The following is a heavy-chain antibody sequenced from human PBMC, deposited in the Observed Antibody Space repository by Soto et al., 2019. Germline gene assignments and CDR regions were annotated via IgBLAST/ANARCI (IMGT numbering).Heavy chain of an antibody. CDR1: GFTFSSYS. V-gene: IGHV3-21*01. CDR3: ARDPGYSSSWDYYYGMDV. D-gene: IGHD6-13*01. Sequence: GGSLRLSCAASGFTFSSYSMNWVRQAPGEGLEWVSSISSSSSYIYYADSVKGRFTISRDNAKNSLYLQMNSLRAEDTAVYYCARDPGYSSSWDYYYGMDVWGQGTTVTVSS. J-gene: IGHJ6*02. CDR2: ISSSSSYI.